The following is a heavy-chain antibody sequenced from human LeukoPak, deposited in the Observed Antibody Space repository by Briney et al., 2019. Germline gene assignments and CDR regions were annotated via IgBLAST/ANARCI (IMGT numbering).Heavy chain of an antibody. D-gene: IGHD4-17*01. CDR3: ARDIDNYGDYIPY. CDR2: ISSSSSYI. CDR1: EFTFSRYG. Sequence: PGGSLRLSCAASEFTFSRYGMNWVRQAPGKGLEWVSSISSSSSYIYYADSVEGRFTISRDNAKNSLYLQMNSLRAEDTAVYYCARDIDNYGDYIPYWGQGTLVTVSS. J-gene: IGHJ4*02. V-gene: IGHV3-21*01.